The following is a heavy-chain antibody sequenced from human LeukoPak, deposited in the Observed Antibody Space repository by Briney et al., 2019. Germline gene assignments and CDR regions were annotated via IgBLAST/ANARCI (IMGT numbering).Heavy chain of an antibody. Sequence: GGSLRLSCAASGFTFSSYAMGWVRRAPGKGLEWVSAISGSGTSTYYADSVKGRFTISRDNSKNTLYLQMNSLRAEDTAVYYCAKDFWQQQHLDYWGQGTLVTVSS. CDR1: GFTFSSYA. V-gene: IGHV3-23*01. J-gene: IGHJ4*02. D-gene: IGHD6-13*01. CDR3: AKDFWQQQHLDY. CDR2: ISGSGTST.